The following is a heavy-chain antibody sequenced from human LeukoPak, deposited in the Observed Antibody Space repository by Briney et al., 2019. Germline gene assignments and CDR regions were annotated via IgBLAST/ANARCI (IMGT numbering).Heavy chain of an antibody. Sequence: SETLSLTCNVSSGSIRSYYWSWIRQPPGRGREWIGYIFHTGTATYNPSLKSRFTMSVDTSKNQFSLKVTSVTAADTAVYYCASQVHWAAALDSWGQGTLVSVSS. D-gene: IGHD6-13*01. CDR3: ASQVHWAAALDS. CDR2: IFHTGTA. CDR1: SGSIRSYY. V-gene: IGHV4-59*08. J-gene: IGHJ4*02.